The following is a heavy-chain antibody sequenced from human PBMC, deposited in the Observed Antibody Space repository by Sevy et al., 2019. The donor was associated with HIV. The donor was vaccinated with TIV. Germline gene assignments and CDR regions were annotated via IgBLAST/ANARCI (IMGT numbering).Heavy chain of an antibody. Sequence: GGSLRLSCTTSGFTFRIYAMSWVRQAPGKGLEWVSAISGSGSSTYYADSVKGRFTISRDNSKNTLYLQMNSLRAEDTAVFYCAKEWGSHYDTSGSFDDWGQGTRVTVSS. V-gene: IGHV3-23*01. D-gene: IGHD3-22*01. J-gene: IGHJ4*02. CDR3: AKEWGSHYDTSGSFDD. CDR2: ISGSGSST. CDR1: GFTFRIYA.